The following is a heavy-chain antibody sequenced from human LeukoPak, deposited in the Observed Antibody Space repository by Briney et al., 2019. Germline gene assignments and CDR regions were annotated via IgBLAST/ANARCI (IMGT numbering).Heavy chain of an antibody. CDR2: ISSDGTYT. Sequence: PGGSLRLSCAASGFTFSSHLMHWVRQAPGKGLVWVSRISSDGTYTNYADSVRGRFTISRDNAKNTLYLQMNSLRAEDTAVYYCAQQLGYCSGGTCYFTYWGQGTLVTVSS. J-gene: IGHJ1*01. CDR3: AQQLGYCSGGTCYFTY. D-gene: IGHD2-15*01. CDR1: GFTFSSHL. V-gene: IGHV3-74*01.